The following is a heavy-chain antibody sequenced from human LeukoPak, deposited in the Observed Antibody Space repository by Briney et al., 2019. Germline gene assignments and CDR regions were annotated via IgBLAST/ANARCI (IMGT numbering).Heavy chain of an antibody. D-gene: IGHD2-2*01. Sequence: SVKVSCKASGGTFSSYAISWVRQAPGQGLEWMGGIIPIFGTANYAQKFQGRVTITADESTSTAYMELSSLRSEDTAVYYCARELPISAATHAFDIWGQGTMVTVSS. J-gene: IGHJ3*02. CDR1: GGTFSSYA. CDR3: ARELPISAATHAFDI. CDR2: IIPIFGTA. V-gene: IGHV1-69*01.